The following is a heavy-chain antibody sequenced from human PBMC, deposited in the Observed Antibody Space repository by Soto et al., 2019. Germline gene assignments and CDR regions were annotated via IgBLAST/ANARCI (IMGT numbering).Heavy chain of an antibody. CDR1: GFTFSSYA. CDR2: ISYDGSNK. Sequence: QGQLAESGGGVVQPGRSLRLSCAASGFTFSSYATHWVRQAPGKGLEWVAVISYDGSNKYYADSVKGRFTISRDNSKNTLYLQMNSLRVEDTAVYYCARALGDYGDCWGQGTLVTVSS. J-gene: IGHJ4*02. CDR3: ARALGDYGDC. D-gene: IGHD4-17*01. V-gene: IGHV3-30-3*01.